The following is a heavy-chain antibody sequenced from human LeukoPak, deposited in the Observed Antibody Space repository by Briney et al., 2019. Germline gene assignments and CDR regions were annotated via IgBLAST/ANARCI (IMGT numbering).Heavy chain of an antibody. CDR2: INDGGST. D-gene: IGHD4-11*01. Sequence: SETLSLTCAVYGGSFSGYYWSWIRQPPGKGLEWIGAINDGGSTVYNPSLKSRVTISVDTSKKQFSLRLSSVTAADTAVYYCARASAYSSSSGVNYWDQGTLVTVSS. J-gene: IGHJ4*02. V-gene: IGHV4-34*01. CDR3: ARASAYSSSSGVNY. CDR1: GGSFSGYY.